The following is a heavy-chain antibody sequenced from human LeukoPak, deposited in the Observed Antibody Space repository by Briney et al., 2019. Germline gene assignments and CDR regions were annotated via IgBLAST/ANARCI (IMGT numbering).Heavy chain of an antibody. D-gene: IGHD3-22*01. V-gene: IGHV1-18*01. Sequence: EASVKVSCKASGYTFTSYGITWVRQAPGQGLEWMGWISGYNGNTNYARKLQGRVIMTTDTSTSTAYMELRSLRSDDTAVYYCATNYYDSSGYYSIDYWGQGTLVTVSS. CDR2: ISGYNGNT. J-gene: IGHJ4*02. CDR1: GYTFTSYG. CDR3: ATNYYDSSGYYSIDY.